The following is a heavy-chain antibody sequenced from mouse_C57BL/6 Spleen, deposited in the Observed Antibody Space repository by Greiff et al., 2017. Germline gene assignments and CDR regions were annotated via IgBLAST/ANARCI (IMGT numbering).Heavy chain of an antibody. CDR2: INPGSGGT. Sequence: QVQLKQSGAELVRPGTSVKVSCKASGYAFTNYLIEWVKQRPGQGLEWIGVINPGSGGTNYNEKFKGKATLTADKSSSTAYMQLSSLTSEDSAVYFCASDYSPTCRYYAMDYWGQGTSVTVSS. D-gene: IGHD2-12*01. V-gene: IGHV1-54*01. CDR1: GYAFTNYL. CDR3: ASDYSPTCRYYAMDY. J-gene: IGHJ4*01.